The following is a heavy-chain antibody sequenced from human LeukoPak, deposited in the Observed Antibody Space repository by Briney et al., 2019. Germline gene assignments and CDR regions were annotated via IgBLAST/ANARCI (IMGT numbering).Heavy chain of an antibody. CDR1: GSTFDDYG. V-gene: IGHV3-20*04. CDR3: ARYPKIASITIFGVVTYYFDY. J-gene: IGHJ4*02. D-gene: IGHD3-3*01. Sequence: PGGSLRLSCAASGSTFDDYGMSWVRQAPGKGLEWVSGINWNGGSTGYADSVKGRFTISRDNAKNSLYLQMNSLRAEDTALYYCARYPKIASITIFGVVTYYFDYWGQGTLVTVSS. CDR2: INWNGGST.